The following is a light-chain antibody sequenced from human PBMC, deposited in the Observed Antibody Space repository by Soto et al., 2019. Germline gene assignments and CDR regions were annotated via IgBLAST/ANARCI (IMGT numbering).Light chain of an antibody. CDR1: SSDVGGYNY. CDR3: SSYADSNNLV. Sequence: QSALTQPPSASGSPGQSVTISCTGTSSDVGGYNYVSWYQQHPGKAPKLMIYDVSKRPSGVPDRFSGSKSGNTASLTVSGLRAEDEADYYCSSYADSNNLVFGGGTQLTVL. CDR2: DVS. V-gene: IGLV2-8*01. J-gene: IGLJ2*01.